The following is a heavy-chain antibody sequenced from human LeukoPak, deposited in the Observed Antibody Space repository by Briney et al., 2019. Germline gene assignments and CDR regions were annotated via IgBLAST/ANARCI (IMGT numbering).Heavy chain of an antibody. CDR1: GGSISSGSYY. V-gene: IGHV4-61*02. D-gene: IGHD4-11*01. Sequence: PSETLSLTCTVSGGSISSGSYYWSWIRQPAGKGLEWIGRIYTSGSTNYNPSLKSRVTISVDTSKNQFSLKLSSVTAADTAVYYCARDARAVTTVRVYYYYYMDVWGKGTTVTVSS. CDR3: ARDARAVTTVRVYYYYYMDV. J-gene: IGHJ6*03. CDR2: IYTSGST.